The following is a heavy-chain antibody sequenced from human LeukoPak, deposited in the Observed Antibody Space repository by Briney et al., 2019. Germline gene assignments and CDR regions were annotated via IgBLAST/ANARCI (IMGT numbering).Heavy chain of an antibody. V-gene: IGHV3-53*01. CDR1: GFTVSSNY. Sequence: GGSLRLSCAASGFTVSSNYMSWVRQAPGKGLEWGSVIYSGGSTYYADSVKGRFTISRDNSKNTLYLQMNSLRAEDTAVYYCASSWTYCGGDCDPGFDYWGQGTLVTVSS. D-gene: IGHD2-21*02. CDR2: IYSGGST. CDR3: ASSWTYCGGDCDPGFDY. J-gene: IGHJ4*02.